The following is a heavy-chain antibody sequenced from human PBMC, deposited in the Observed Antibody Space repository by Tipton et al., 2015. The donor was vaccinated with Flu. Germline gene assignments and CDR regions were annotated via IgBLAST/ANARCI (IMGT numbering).Heavy chain of an antibody. CDR1: GYTFTGYY. CDR2: INPNSGGT. V-gene: IGHV1-2*02. J-gene: IGHJ6*02. D-gene: IGHD3-10*01. CDR3: AREGIWFGQLLYGMDV. Sequence: QVQLVQSGAEVKKPGASVKVSCKASGYTFTGYYVHWVRLAPGQGLEWMGWINPNSGGTNYAQKFQGRVTMTTDTSISTAYMELSRLRSDDTAVYYCAREGIWFGQLLYGMDVWGQGTTVTVSS.